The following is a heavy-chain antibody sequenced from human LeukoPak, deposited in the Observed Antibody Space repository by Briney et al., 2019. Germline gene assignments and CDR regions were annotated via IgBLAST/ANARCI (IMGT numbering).Heavy chain of an antibody. CDR2: INHSGST. CDR3: ARLFGSVVTNWFDP. D-gene: IGHD3-3*01. V-gene: IGHV4-34*01. J-gene: IGHJ5*02. CDR1: GRSFSGYY. Sequence: ASETLSLTCAVYGRSFSGYYWSWIRQPPGKGPEWIGEINHSGSTNYNPSLKSRVTISVDTSKNQFSLKLSSVTAADTAVYYCARLFGSVVTNWFDPWGQGSQVTVSS.